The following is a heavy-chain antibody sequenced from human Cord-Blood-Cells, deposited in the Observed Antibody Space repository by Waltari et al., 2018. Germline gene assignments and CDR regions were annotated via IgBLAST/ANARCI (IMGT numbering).Heavy chain of an antibody. V-gene: IGHV3-48*03. J-gene: IGHJ4*02. CDR3: ARIAARFDY. Sequence: EVQLVESGGGLVQPGGSLRLSCAASGFTFSSSEMNWVRQAPGKGLEWVSYIRSSGSTIYYADSVKGRFTISRDNAKNSLYLQMNSLRAEDTAVYYCARIAARFDYWGQGTLVTVSS. CDR2: IRSSGSTI. CDR1: GFTFSSSE. D-gene: IGHD6-6*01.